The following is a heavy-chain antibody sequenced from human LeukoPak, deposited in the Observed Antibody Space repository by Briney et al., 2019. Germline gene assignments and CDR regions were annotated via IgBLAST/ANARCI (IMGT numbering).Heavy chain of an antibody. V-gene: IGHV3-11*04. J-gene: IGHJ5*02. Sequence: PGGSLRLSFAASGFTISDYYMSWIRQAPGKGLEWISYISSSGSTIYYADSVKGRFTISRDNAKNSLYLQMNSLRAEDTAVYYCARDAVLRYFDWLVPWFDPWGQGTLVTVSS. CDR3: ARDAVLRYFDWLVPWFDP. CDR2: ISSSGSTI. CDR1: GFTISDYY. D-gene: IGHD3-9*01.